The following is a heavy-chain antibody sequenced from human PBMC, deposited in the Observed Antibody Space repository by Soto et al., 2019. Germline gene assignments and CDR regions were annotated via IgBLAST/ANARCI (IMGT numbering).Heavy chain of an antibody. CDR1: GVTFTSYA. V-gene: IGHV3-23*01. Sequence: PGGSLRLSXAASGVTFTSYAMTWVRQVPGEGLQWVSSISKSGDSTYYADSVKGRFTTSRDNSKNTLYLQMNSLRAEDTAIYYCAKGSFGFDYWGQGTLVTVSS. CDR2: ISKSGDST. J-gene: IGHJ4*02. CDR3: AKGSFGFDY. D-gene: IGHD3-10*01.